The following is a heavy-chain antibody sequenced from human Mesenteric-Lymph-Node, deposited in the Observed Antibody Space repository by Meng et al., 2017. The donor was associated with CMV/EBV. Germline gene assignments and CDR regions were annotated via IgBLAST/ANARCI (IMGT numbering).Heavy chain of an antibody. CDR3: ARLPYSSSSLSFVLDF. CDR2: IDSTDSYT. Sequence: YTFTSDCILWVRPAPCKEPEWMGMIDSTDSYTRYSPSFPGHVTLPTDKSISPAYLQWSSLRASDTAIYYCARLPYSSSSLSFVLDFWGQGTLVTVSS. V-gene: IGHV5-10-1*01. CDR1: YTFTSDC. J-gene: IGHJ4*02. D-gene: IGHD6-6*01.